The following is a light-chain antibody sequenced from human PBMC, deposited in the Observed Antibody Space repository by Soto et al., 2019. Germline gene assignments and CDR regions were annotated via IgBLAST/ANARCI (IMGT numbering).Light chain of an antibody. V-gene: IGLV2-14*01. CDR2: EAT. Sequence: QSALTQPASVSGSPGQSITISCSGTTNDVGGYNYVSWYQQHPGKAPKLLIYEATKRPSGVSYRFSGSKSGNTASLTISGLQAEDEADYYCTSYTITSPYVFGTGTKVTV. J-gene: IGLJ1*01. CDR3: TSYTITSPYV. CDR1: TNDVGGYNY.